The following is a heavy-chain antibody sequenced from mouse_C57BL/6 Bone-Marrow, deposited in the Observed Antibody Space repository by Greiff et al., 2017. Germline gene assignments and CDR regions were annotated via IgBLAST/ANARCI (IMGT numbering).Heavy chain of an antibody. CDR1: GFSLTSDG. CDR2: ILRGGST. CDR3: ARLDY. J-gene: IGHJ4*01. V-gene: IGHV2-2*01. Sequence: QVQLQQSGPGLVQPSQSLSITCTVSGFSLTSDGVHWVRQSPGKGLEWLGVILRGGSTDYNAAFITRLSISKDNSKSQVFFKMNSLQADDTDIYYCARLDYWGQGTTLTVSS.